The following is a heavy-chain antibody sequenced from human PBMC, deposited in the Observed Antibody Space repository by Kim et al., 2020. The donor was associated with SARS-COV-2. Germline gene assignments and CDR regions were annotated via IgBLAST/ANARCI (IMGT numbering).Heavy chain of an antibody. CDR3: ASEYGDYMFSVN. CDR2: IYYSGST. V-gene: IGHV4-31*03. D-gene: IGHD4-17*01. CDR1: GGSISSGGYY. Sequence: SETLSLTCTVSGGSISSGGYYWSWIRQHPGKGLEWIGYIYYSGSTYYNPSLKSRVTISVDTSKNQFSLKLSSVTAADTAVYYCASEYGDYMFSVNWGQGTLVTVSS. J-gene: IGHJ4*02.